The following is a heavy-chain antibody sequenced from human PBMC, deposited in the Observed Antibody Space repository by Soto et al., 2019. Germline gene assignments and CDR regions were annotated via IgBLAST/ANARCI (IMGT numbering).Heavy chain of an antibody. CDR1: GGSISSGGYY. V-gene: IGHV4-31*03. CDR2: IYYSGST. J-gene: IGHJ5*02. CDR3: ARWGVRFGELYRWFDP. D-gene: IGHD3-10*01. Sequence: QVQLQESGPGLVKPSQTLSLTCTVSGGSISSGGYYWSWIRQHPGKGLEWIGYIYYSGSTYYNPSRMSRVTISVDTSRNQFSLKLSSVAAADTAVYYGARWGVRFGELYRWFDPWGQGTLVTVSS.